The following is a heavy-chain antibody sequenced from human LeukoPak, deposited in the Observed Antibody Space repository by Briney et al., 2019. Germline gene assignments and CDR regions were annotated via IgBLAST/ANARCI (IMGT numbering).Heavy chain of an antibody. Sequence: PSETLSLTCTVSGGSISSSSYYWGWIRQPPGKGLEWIGSIYYSGSTYYNPSLKSRVTISVDTSKNQFSLKLSSVTAADTAVYYCASLWARPDGYYYYMDVWGKGTTVTVSS. CDR2: IYYSGST. V-gene: IGHV4-39*01. CDR1: GGSISSSSYY. J-gene: IGHJ6*03. D-gene: IGHD6-6*01. CDR3: ASLWARPDGYYYYMDV.